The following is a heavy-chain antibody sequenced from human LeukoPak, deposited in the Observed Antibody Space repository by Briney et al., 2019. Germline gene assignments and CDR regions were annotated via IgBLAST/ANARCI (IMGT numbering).Heavy chain of an antibody. CDR2: IYHSGST. CDR1: GYSISSGYY. D-gene: IGHD3-10*01. Sequence: SKTLSLTCTVSGYSISSGYYWGWIRQPPGKGLEWIGSIYHSGSTYYNPSLKSRVTISVDTSKNQFSLKLSSVTAADTAVYYCARDRGGYRKIDYWGQGTLVTVSS. CDR3: ARDRGGYRKIDY. V-gene: IGHV4-38-2*02. J-gene: IGHJ4*02.